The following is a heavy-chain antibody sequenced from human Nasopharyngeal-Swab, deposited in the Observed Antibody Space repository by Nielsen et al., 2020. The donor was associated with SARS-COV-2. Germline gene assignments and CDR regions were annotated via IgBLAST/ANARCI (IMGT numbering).Heavy chain of an antibody. CDR3: ARDLRCSSTSCYDEAAY. CDR2: IRYDGSNK. D-gene: IGHD2-2*01. V-gene: IGHV3-33*01. CDR1: GFTFSSYG. Sequence: GESLKISCAASGFTFSSYGVHWVRQAPGKGLEWVAVIRYDGSNKYYADSVKGRFTISRDNSKKTLYLQMNSLRAEDTAVYFCARDLRCSSTSCYDEAAYWGQGTLVTVSS. J-gene: IGHJ4*02.